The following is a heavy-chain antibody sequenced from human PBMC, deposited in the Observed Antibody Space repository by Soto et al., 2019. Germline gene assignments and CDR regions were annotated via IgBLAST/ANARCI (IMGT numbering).Heavy chain of an antibody. CDR1: GYTFTSYG. CDR3: ARDWSWYYDSSGLMWFF. Sequence: ASVKVSCKASGYTFTSYGISWVRQAPGQGLEWVGWISAHSGDTRYAQNLQGRITMTTDTFTNTAYMELTSLTSDDTAIYYCARDWSWYYDSSGLMWFFWGQGTLVTVSS. CDR2: ISAHSGDT. J-gene: IGHJ4*02. V-gene: IGHV1-18*01. D-gene: IGHD3-22*01.